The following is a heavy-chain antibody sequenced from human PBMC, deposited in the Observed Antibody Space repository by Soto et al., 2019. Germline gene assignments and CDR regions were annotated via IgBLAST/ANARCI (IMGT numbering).Heavy chain of an antibody. D-gene: IGHD1-7*01. Sequence: ASVKVSCKASGYTFTGYYMHWVRQAPGQGLEWMGWINPNSGGTNYAQKFQGRVTMTRDTSISTAYMELSRLRSDDTAVYYCARDSRNYRLSSRNWFDPWGQGTLVTVSS. CDR2: INPNSGGT. CDR1: GYTFTGYY. V-gene: IGHV1-2*02. CDR3: ARDSRNYRLSSRNWFDP. J-gene: IGHJ5*02.